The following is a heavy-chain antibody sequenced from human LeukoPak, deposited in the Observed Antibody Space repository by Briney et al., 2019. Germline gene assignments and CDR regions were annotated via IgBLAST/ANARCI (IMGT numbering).Heavy chain of an antibody. CDR1: GFTFNNYW. J-gene: IGHJ6*02. CDR2: IKQDGSEK. Sequence: GGSLRLSCTASGFTFNNYWMSWVRQASGKGLERVANIKQDGSEKYYVDSVSGRFTISRDNAKNSLFLQMNTLRAEDTAVYYCARVRFYEDVWGQGTTVTVSS. CDR3: ARVRFYEDV. V-gene: IGHV3-7*01. D-gene: IGHD3-3*01.